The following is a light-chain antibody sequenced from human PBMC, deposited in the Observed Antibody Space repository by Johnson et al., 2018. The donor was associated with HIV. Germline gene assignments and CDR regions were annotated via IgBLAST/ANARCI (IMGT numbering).Light chain of an antibody. CDR1: SSNVGSSF. J-gene: IGLJ1*01. Sequence: QAVLTQPPSVSAAPGHTVTISCSGSSSNVGSSFVSWYRQVPGTAPKLLIYDNNKRPSGIPDRFSGSKSGTSATLGITGLQTGDEADYYCGTWDTSLSAGYVFGTGTKVTVL. CDR3: GTWDTSLSAGYV. CDR2: DNN. V-gene: IGLV1-51*01.